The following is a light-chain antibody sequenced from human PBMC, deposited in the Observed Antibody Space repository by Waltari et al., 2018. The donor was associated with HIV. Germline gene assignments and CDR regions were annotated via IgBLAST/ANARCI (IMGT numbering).Light chain of an antibody. Sequence: YDLTPPTSLFVSPGPTATITCSGDKLGNKYVSWYRQRPGQSPVFVIYSDAKRPSGIPERFSGSNSGSTATLTISGTQAMDEGDYYCQAWDTTTAVFGTGTRVTVL. CDR3: QAWDTTTAV. J-gene: IGLJ1*01. CDR1: KLGNKY. V-gene: IGLV3-1*01. CDR2: SDA.